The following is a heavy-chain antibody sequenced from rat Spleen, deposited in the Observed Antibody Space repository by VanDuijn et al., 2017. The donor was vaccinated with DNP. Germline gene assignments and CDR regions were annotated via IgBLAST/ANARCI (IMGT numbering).Heavy chain of an antibody. CDR2: ISYEGSST. V-gene: IGHV5-22*01. J-gene: IGHJ1*01. CDR3: ARGSGTYYWYFDF. Sequence: EVQLVESGGGLVQPGRSLKLSCAASGFTFSDYYMAWVRQAPKKGVEWVAYISYEGSSTYFRDSVKGRFTMSRDNAKSNLYLQMNSLRYEDTATYYCARGSGTYYWYFDFWGPGTMVTVSS. D-gene: IGHD5-1*01. CDR1: GFTFSDYY.